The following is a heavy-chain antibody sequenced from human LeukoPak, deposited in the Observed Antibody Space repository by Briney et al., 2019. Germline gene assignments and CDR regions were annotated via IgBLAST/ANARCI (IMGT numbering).Heavy chain of an antibody. J-gene: IGHJ4*02. V-gene: IGHV1-2*02. CDR3: AREVVVVPAAMDLDY. CDR2: INPNSGGT. CDR1: GYTFTGCY. Sequence: ASVKVSCKASGYTFTGCYMHWVRQAPGQGLEWMGWINPNSGGTNYAQKFQGRVTMTRDTSISTAYMELSRLRSDDTAVYYCAREVVVVPAAMDLDYWGQGTLVTVSS. D-gene: IGHD2-2*01.